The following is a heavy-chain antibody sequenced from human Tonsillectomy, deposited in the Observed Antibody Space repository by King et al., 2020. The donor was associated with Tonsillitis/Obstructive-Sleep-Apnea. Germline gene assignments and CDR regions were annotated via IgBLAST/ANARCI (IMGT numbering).Heavy chain of an antibody. D-gene: IGHD3-22*01. CDR3: ARDSMSHFYDSSAYYTFVY. V-gene: IGHV1-18*01. Sequence: VQLVESGPEVKKPGASVKVSCKASGYTFTNYGISWVRQAPGQGLEWMGWISPYNGDTNYAQKLQGRVTITTGTSSSTAFLELRSLRSDDTAVYYCARDSMSHFYDSSAYYTFVYWGQGTLVTVSS. CDR1: GYTFTNYG. CDR2: ISPYNGDT. J-gene: IGHJ4*02.